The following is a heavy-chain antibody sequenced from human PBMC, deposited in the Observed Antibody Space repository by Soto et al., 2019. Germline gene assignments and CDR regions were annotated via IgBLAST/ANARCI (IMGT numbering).Heavy chain of an antibody. D-gene: IGHD4-17*01. Sequence: QVQLVQSGAEVKKPGASVKVSCKASGYTFTGYYMHWVRQAPGQGLEWMGWINPNSCGTNYAQKFQGWVTMTRDTSISTAYMELSRLRSDDTAVYYCARAKTLNGDYGHDAFDIWGQGTMVTVSS. V-gene: IGHV1-2*04. CDR3: ARAKTLNGDYGHDAFDI. CDR2: INPNSCGT. CDR1: GYTFTGYY. J-gene: IGHJ3*02.